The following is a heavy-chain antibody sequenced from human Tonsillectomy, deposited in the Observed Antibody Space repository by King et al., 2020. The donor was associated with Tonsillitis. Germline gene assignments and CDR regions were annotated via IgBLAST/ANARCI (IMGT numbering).Heavy chain of an antibody. CDR2: FQHRGST. CDR3: ARGKYDFWSGFPDYFDY. D-gene: IGHD3-3*01. Sequence: QVQLQQWGAGLLKPSETLSLTCAVYGGAFGEYFWSWILQPPGKWLELIGAFQHRGSTHFNPYLKSRVTISGDTSKNQFSMKLSSVTAADTAVYYCARGKYDFWSGFPDYFDYWGRGTLVTVSS. CDR1: GGAFGEYF. J-gene: IGHJ4*02. V-gene: IGHV4-34*01.